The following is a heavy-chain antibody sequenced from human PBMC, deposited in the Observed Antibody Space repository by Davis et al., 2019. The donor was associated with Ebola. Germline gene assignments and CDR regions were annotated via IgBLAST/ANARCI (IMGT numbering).Heavy chain of an antibody. Sequence: GESLKISCAASGFTFDDYGMSWVRQAPGKGLEWVSGINWNGGSTGYADSVKGRFTISRDNAKNSLYLQMNSLRAEDTALYYCAKDISPAAAGTYYYYGMDVWGQGTTVTVSS. CDR3: AKDISPAAAGTYYYYGMDV. D-gene: IGHD6-13*01. CDR2: INWNGGST. V-gene: IGHV3-20*04. CDR1: GFTFDDYG. J-gene: IGHJ6*02.